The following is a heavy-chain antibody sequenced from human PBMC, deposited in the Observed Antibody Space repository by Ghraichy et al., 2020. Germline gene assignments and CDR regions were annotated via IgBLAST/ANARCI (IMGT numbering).Heavy chain of an antibody. Sequence: GGSLTLSCAASGFTFNSHAMSWVRQAPGKGLEWVSAISGSGGSTYYTDSVKGRFTISRDSSKYTLYLQMNSLRAEDTAVYYCAKEYSGSYSSPPFDYWGQGTLVTVSS. V-gene: IGHV3-23*01. CDR3: AKEYSGSYSSPPFDY. CDR1: GFTFNSHA. D-gene: IGHD1-26*01. CDR2: ISGSGGST. J-gene: IGHJ4*02.